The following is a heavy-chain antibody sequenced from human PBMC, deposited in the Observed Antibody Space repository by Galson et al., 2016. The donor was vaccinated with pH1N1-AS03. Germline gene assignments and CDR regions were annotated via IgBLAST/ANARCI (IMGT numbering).Heavy chain of an antibody. D-gene: IGHD2/OR15-2a*01. CDR2: IDSDGSNT. CDR1: GLTFSSYW. J-gene: IGHJ4*02. V-gene: IGHV3-74*01. Sequence: SLRLSCAASGLTFSSYWMHWVRHLPGKGLVWVSGIDSDGSNTYYADSVRGRFTISRDNAKNTLYLQMNSLRAEDTALYYCADPFGLPWGQGTLITVSS. CDR3: ADPFGLP.